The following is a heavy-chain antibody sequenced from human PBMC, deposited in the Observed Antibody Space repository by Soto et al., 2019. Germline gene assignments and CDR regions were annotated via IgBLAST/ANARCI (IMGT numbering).Heavy chain of an antibody. CDR3: ARRLALTGTASDWFDP. D-gene: IGHD1-1*01. Sequence: PGESLKISCKASGYTFSNYWIGWVRQMPEKGLEWMGVIYPGDSDTRYSPSFQGQVTISADKSTNTVHLQWSSLKASDSAIFYCARRLALTGTASDWFDPRGQGTLVTVSS. J-gene: IGHJ5*02. CDR1: GYTFSNYW. CDR2: IYPGDSDT. V-gene: IGHV5-51*01.